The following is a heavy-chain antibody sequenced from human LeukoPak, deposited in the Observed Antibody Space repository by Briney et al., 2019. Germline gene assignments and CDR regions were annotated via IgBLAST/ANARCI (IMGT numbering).Heavy chain of an antibody. CDR1: GFTFSSYA. J-gene: IGHJ2*01. V-gene: IGHV3-23*01. CDR2: ISGSGGST. D-gene: IGHD3-3*01. Sequence: PGGSLRLSCAAPGFTFSSYAMSWVRQAPGKGLEWVSAISGSGGSTYYADSVKGRSTISRDNSKNTLYLQMNSLRAEDTAVYYRAEDRSGGYFDLWGRGTLVTVSS. CDR3: AEDRSGGYFDL.